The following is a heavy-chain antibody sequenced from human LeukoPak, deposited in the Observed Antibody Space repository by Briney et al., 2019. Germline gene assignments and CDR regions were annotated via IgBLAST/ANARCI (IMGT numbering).Heavy chain of an antibody. CDR1: GGSISSYY. V-gene: IGHV4-4*07. J-gene: IGHJ4*02. D-gene: IGHD3-10*01. CDR3: ARDYYGSGSHDY. Sequence: PSETLSLTCTVSGGSISSYYWSWIRQPAGKGLKGIGRIYTSGSTNYNPSLKSRVTMSVDTSKTQFSLKLSSVTAADTAVYYCARDYYGSGSHDYWGQGTLVTVSS. CDR2: IYTSGST.